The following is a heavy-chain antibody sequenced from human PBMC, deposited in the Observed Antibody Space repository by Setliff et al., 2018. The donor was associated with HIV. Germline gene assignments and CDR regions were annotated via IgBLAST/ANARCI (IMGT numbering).Heavy chain of an antibody. CDR3: AREGSPIYYFDY. V-gene: IGHV1-18*01. J-gene: IGHJ4*02. D-gene: IGHD3-10*01. CDR2: INLNTGNT. Sequence: ASVKVSCKASGHTLTTCGISWVRQAPGQGLEWMGCINLNTGNTNYAQKFQGRVTMTRDTSISTAYMEVSSLRSDDTAVYYCAREGSPIYYFDYWSQGTLVTVSS. CDR1: GHTLTTCG.